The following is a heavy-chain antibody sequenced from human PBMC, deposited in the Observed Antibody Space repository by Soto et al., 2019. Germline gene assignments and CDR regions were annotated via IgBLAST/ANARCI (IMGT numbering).Heavy chain of an antibody. J-gene: IGHJ6*02. CDR1: GYTFTGYY. CDR3: AXQQFRPGVVIGYYGMDV. V-gene: IGHV1-2*02. D-gene: IGHD2-21*01. Sequence: ASVKVSCKDSGYTFTGYYMHWVRQAPGQGLEWMGWINPNSGGTNYAQKFQGRVTMTRDTYISTAYMELSRLRSDDTAVYYCAXQQFRPGVVIGYYGMDVWGQGTTVTVSS. CDR2: INPNSGGT.